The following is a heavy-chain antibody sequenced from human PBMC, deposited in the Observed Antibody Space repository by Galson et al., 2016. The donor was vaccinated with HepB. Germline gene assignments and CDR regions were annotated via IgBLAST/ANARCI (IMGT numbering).Heavy chain of an antibody. Sequence: TLSLTCAVSGASISDSNWWTWVRQVPGKGLEWIGEIYHTGTSNNNPFLSSRFTLSVDKSRNHFSLNVTSVTAADTAVYYCARASRIPGARMIFDPWGQGTLVTVSS. D-gene: IGHD2-2*01. CDR2: IYHTGTS. CDR1: GASISDSNW. J-gene: IGHJ5*02. CDR3: ARASRIPGARMIFDP. V-gene: IGHV4-4*02.